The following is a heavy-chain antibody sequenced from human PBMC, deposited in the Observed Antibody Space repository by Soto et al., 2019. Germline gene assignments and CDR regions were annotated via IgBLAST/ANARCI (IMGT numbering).Heavy chain of an antibody. D-gene: IGHD3-22*01. CDR1: GFTFSSYG. J-gene: IGHJ6*02. Sequence: XGSLRLSCAASGFTFSSYGMHWVRQAPGKGLDWVAVILYDGSNKYYADSVKGRFTISRDNSKNTLYLQMNSLRAEDTAVYYCARDRKDSSGYYNYYYYYGMDVWGQGTTVTVSS. CDR2: ILYDGSNK. V-gene: IGHV3-33*01. CDR3: ARDRKDSSGYYNYYYYYGMDV.